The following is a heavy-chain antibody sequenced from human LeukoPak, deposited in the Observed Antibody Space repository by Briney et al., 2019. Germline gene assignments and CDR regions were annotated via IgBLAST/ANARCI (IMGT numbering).Heavy chain of an antibody. D-gene: IGHD3-22*01. CDR2: FDPEDGET. V-gene: IGHV1-24*01. CDR3: ATPSTYYYDSSGYYKY. CDR1: GYTLTELS. Sequence: ASVKVPCKVSGYTLTELSMHWVRQAPGKGLEWMGGFDPEDGETIYAQKFQGRVTMTEDTSTDTAYMELSSLRSEDTAVYYCATPSTYYYDSSGYYKYWGQGTLVTVSS. J-gene: IGHJ4*02.